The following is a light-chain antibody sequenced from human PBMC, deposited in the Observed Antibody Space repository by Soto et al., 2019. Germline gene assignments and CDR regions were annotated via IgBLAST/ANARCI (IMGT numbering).Light chain of an antibody. Sequence: QSVLTPPASVSGSPGQSITISYTGTSSDCFGYSYVSWYQHYPGKAPKLMIYDVNNRPSGVSNRFSGSKSGNTASLTISGLQAEDEADYYCSSYTSSSIFVFGTGTKVTGL. J-gene: IGLJ1*01. CDR3: SSYTSSSIFV. CDR1: SSDCFGYSY. V-gene: IGLV2-14*03. CDR2: DVN.